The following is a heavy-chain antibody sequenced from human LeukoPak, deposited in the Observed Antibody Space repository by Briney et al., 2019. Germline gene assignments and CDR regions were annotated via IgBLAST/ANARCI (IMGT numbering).Heavy chain of an antibody. CDR1: GGSFSGYY. Sequence: SETLSLTCAVYGGSFSGYYWSWIRQPPGKGLEWIGEINHGGSTNYNTSLKRRVTISVDKSKKQFSLKLSSVTAADTAVYYCARGHGYSSSWYLGAFDIWGQGTMVTVSS. V-gene: IGHV4-34*01. J-gene: IGHJ3*02. CDR2: INHGGST. CDR3: ARGHGYSSSWYLGAFDI. D-gene: IGHD6-13*01.